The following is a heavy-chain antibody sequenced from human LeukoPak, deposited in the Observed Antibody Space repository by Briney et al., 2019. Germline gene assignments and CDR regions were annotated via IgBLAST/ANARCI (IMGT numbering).Heavy chain of an antibody. J-gene: IGHJ4*02. CDR3: ARRSPVVSGSSIDALRPAPSGEVDY. CDR1: GGSFSGYY. V-gene: IGHV4-34*01. Sequence: AETLSLTCAVYGGSFSGYYWSWIRQPPGKGLEWIGEINHSGGTKYNPSLKSRVTISVDTSKNQFSLKLSSVTAADTAVYYCARRSPVVSGSSIDALRPAPSGEVDYWGQGTLVTVSS. D-gene: IGHD3-10*01. CDR2: INHSGGT.